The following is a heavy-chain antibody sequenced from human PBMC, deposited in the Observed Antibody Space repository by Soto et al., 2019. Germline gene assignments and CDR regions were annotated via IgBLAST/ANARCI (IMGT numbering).Heavy chain of an antibody. D-gene: IGHD2-21*01. V-gene: IGHV4-31*03. J-gene: IGHJ4*02. Sequence: SETLSLTCTVSGGSISSGGYYWSWIRQHPGKGLEWIGYIYYSGSTYYNPSLESRVTISVDTSENQFSLKLGSVTAADTAVYYCARDRSIRRLEYWGQGTLVTVSS. CDR2: IYYSGST. CDR1: GGSISSGGYY. CDR3: ARDRSIRRLEY.